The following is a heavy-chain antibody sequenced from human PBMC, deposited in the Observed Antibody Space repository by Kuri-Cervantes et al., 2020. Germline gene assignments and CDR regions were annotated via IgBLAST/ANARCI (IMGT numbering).Heavy chain of an antibody. V-gene: IGHV3-21*05. J-gene: IGHJ4*02. D-gene: IGHD3-16*02. Sequence: GGSLRLSCAASGFTFSSYSMNWVRQAPGKGLEWVSYISSSSSYIYYADSVKGRFTISRDNAKNSLYLQMNSLRAEDTAVYYCAKGVITFGGVIVTFDYWGQGTLVTVSS. CDR1: GFTFSSYS. CDR2: ISSSSSYI. CDR3: AKGVITFGGVIVTFDY.